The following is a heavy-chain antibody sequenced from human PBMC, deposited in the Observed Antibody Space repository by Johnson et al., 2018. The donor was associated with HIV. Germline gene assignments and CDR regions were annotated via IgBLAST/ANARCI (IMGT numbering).Heavy chain of an antibody. V-gene: IGHV3-23*04. CDR2: ISGSGGST. Sequence: EQLVESGGGLVQPGGSLRLSCAASGFTFSSYAMNWVRQAPGKGLEWVSAISGSGGSTYYADSVKGRFTISRDNSKNTLYLQINSLRVEDTAVYYCARVRVGAFDIWGQGTMVTVSS. D-gene: IGHD1-26*01. CDR3: ARVRVGAFDI. J-gene: IGHJ3*02. CDR1: GFTFSSYA.